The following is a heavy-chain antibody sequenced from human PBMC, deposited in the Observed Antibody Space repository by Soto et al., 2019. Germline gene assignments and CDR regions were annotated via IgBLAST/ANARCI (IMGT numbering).Heavy chain of an antibody. Sequence: RLSCAASGITFSTYAMGWVRRAPGKGLEWVSTIGSNGADKQYADFVKGRFTVSRDSSKSTLSLQMNSLRAEDTAVYYCAADYLRHNSLNGYYYSYGMDVWGQGTTVTVSS. CDR1: GITFSTYA. J-gene: IGHJ6*02. CDR3: AADYLRHNSLNGYYYSYGMDV. V-gene: IGHV3-23*01. CDR2: IGSNGADK. D-gene: IGHD4-17*01.